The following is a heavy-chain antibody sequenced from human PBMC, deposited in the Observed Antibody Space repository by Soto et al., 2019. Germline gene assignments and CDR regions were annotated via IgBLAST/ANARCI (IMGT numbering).Heavy chain of an antibody. Sequence: GGSLRLSCAASGFTFSSYAMHWVRQAPGKGLEWVAVISYDGSNKYYADSVKGRFTISRDNSKNTLYLQMNSLRAEDTAVYYCARGGYVVVTAPSYYYYGMDVWGQGTTVTVSS. J-gene: IGHJ6*02. CDR2: ISYDGSNK. D-gene: IGHD2-21*02. CDR3: ARGGYVVVTAPSYYYYGMDV. CDR1: GFTFSSYA. V-gene: IGHV3-30-3*01.